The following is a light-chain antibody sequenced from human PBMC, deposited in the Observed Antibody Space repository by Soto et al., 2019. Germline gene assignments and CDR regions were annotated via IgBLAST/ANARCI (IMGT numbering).Light chain of an antibody. CDR2: AAS. V-gene: IGKV3-20*01. CDR1: QSIRSTY. CDR3: QQYSGSVT. Sequence: EIVLTQSPGTLSLSPGERATLSCRASQSIRSTYLAWYQQKPGQPPRLLIYAASKRQSGVPDRFSGGGSETDFTMSISSLEPEDVAVYYCQQYSGSVTFGGGTKVEIK. J-gene: IGKJ4*01.